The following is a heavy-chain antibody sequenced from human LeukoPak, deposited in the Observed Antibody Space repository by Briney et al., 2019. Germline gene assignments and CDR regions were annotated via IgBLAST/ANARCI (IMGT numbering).Heavy chain of an antibody. CDR1: GGSVSSGSYY. CDR3: ARHGVVVVAATGYYGMDV. Sequence: PSEALSLTCTVSGGSVSSGSYYWSWIRQPPGKGLEWIGYIYYSGSTNYNPSLKSRVTISVDKSKNQFSLKLSSVTAADTAVYYCARHGVVVVAATGYYGMDVWGQGTTVTVSS. D-gene: IGHD2-15*01. CDR2: IYYSGST. V-gene: IGHV4-61*01. J-gene: IGHJ6*02.